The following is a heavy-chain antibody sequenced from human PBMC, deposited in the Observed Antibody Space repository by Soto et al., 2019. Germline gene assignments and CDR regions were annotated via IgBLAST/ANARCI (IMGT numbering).Heavy chain of an antibody. CDR3: ARYCSGGSCYPWDAFDI. V-gene: IGHV3-48*02. CDR1: GFTFSSYS. CDR2: ISSSSSTI. Sequence: EVQLVESGGGLVQPGGSLRLSCAASGFTFSSYSMNWVRQAPGKGLEWVSYISSSSSTIYYADSVKGRFTISRDNAKNSLYLQMNSLRDEDTAVYYCARYCSGGSCYPWDAFDIWGQGTMVTVSS. J-gene: IGHJ3*02. D-gene: IGHD2-15*01.